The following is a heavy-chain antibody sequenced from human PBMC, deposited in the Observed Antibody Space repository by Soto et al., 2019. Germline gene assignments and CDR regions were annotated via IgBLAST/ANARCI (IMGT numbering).Heavy chain of an antibody. Sequence: ASVKGSCTASGSTFTGYYMHWVRQAPGQGLEWMGWINPNSGGTNYAQKFQGRVTMTRDPSISTAYMELSRLRSDDTAVYYCASTGIGELLSFDYWGQGTLVTVSS. CDR2: INPNSGGT. CDR3: ASTGIGELLSFDY. D-gene: IGHD3-10*01. CDR1: GSTFTGYY. V-gene: IGHV1-2*02. J-gene: IGHJ4*02.